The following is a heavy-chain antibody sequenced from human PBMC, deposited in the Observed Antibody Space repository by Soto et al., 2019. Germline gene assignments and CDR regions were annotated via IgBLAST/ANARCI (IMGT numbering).Heavy chain of an antibody. J-gene: IGHJ6*02. Sequence: GVSLKIACIGSGYKLATWHNFTNYWLAWERQMPGVGLGWMGVIYPGDSDTTYNPSFQGQVTISADKSINTVYLQWSSLKASDTATYYCARLGFDYDFLSGYYNVHHYYGIDVWGQGTTVTVS. CDR2: IYPGDSDT. V-gene: IGHV5-51*01. CDR1: GYKLATWHNFTNYW. CDR3: ARLGFDYDFLSGYYNVHHYYGIDV. D-gene: IGHD3-3*01.